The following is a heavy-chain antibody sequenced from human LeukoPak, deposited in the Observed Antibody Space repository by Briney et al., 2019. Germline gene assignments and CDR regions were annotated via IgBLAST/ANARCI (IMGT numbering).Heavy chain of an antibody. Sequence: ASVKVSCKASGYTFNSHGVSWIRQAPGQGPEWMGWIIVDYGYTKYAQKFQSRVTMTTDTSIDTSYMELRSLRSDDTAVYYCARNKTTGGGGFDYWGQGTLITVSS. V-gene: IGHV1-18*04. CDR3: ARNKTTGGGGFDY. CDR2: IIVDYGYT. D-gene: IGHD3-16*01. CDR1: GYTFNSHG. J-gene: IGHJ4*02.